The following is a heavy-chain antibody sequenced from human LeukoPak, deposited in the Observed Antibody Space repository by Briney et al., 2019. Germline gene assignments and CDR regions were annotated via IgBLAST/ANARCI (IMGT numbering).Heavy chain of an antibody. CDR3: VTGRGDL. CDR2: IKQDGSEK. J-gene: IGHJ5*02. CDR1: GFKFDDYW. Sequence: PGGSLRLSCAAFGFKFDDYWMNWVRQTPGKGLEWVAIIKQDGSEKFYVDSVKGRFIISRDNVKSSLSLQMNSVRAEDAGVYYCVTGRGDLWGQGTLVTVSS. V-gene: IGHV3-7*01.